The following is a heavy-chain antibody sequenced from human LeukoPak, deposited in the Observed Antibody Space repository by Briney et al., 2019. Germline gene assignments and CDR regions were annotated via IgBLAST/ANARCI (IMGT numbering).Heavy chain of an antibody. Sequence: SETLSLTCTVSGGSISSFYWSWIRQPPGEGLEWIGYIYFSGSANYNSPLTSRVSISVDTSKNQFSVKLSSVRAADTAVYYCARVRDDPYYDILTGSNYYYYMDVWGKGTTVTISS. V-gene: IGHV4-59*01. J-gene: IGHJ6*03. CDR2: IYFSGSA. CDR1: GGSISSFY. CDR3: ARVRDDPYYDILTGSNYYYYMDV. D-gene: IGHD3-9*01.